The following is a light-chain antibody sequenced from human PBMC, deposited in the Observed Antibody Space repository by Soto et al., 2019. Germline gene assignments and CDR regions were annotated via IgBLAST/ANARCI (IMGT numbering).Light chain of an antibody. CDR2: EGS. CDR1: SSDVGNYNL. CDR3: CSYAGSSTFVV. Sequence: QSVLTQPASVSGSPGQSITISCTGTSSDVGNYNLVSWYQHHPGKAPKLMIYEGSERPSGVSNRFSGSKSGNTASLTISGLQAEDEADYYCCSYAGSSTFVVFGGGTKLTVL. V-gene: IGLV2-23*03. J-gene: IGLJ2*01.